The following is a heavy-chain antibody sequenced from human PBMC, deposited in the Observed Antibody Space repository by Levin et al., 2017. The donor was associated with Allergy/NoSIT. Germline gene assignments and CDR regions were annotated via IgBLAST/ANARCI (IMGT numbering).Heavy chain of an antibody. Sequence: LGESLKISCAASGFTFSNYAMSWVRQAPGKGLEWVSGITGSGSSTFYGDFVKGRFTISRDNSKNTLYMQMNSLRAEDTAVYYCAKDVSEGRYFDYWGQGTLVTVSS. CDR3: AKDVSEGRYFDY. V-gene: IGHV3-23*01. J-gene: IGHJ4*02. D-gene: IGHD2-8*01. CDR1: GFTFSNYA. CDR2: ITGSGSST.